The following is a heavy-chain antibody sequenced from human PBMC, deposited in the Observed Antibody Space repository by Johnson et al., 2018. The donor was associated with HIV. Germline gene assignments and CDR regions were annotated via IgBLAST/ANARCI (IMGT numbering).Heavy chain of an antibody. V-gene: IGHV3-15*01. CDR2: IKSKTDGGTT. Sequence: VQLVESGGGVVQPGRSLRLSCAASGFTFSNAWMSWVRQAPGKGLEWVGRIKSKTDGGTTDYAAPVKGRFTISRDDSKNTLYLQMNSLKTEDTAVYYCTTAVCGGDCYDPDAFDIWGQGTMVTVSS. D-gene: IGHD2-21*02. J-gene: IGHJ3*02. CDR3: TTAVCGGDCYDPDAFDI. CDR1: GFTFSNAW.